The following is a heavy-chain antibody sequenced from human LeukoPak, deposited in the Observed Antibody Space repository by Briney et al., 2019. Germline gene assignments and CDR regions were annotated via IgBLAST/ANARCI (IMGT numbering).Heavy chain of an antibody. CDR2: MNPNSGDA. V-gene: IGHV1-8*01. J-gene: IGHJ5*02. CDR3: ASHCYDSSGYPFFDP. CDR1: GYTFTSYD. Sequence: ASVKVSCKASGYTFTSYDIHWVRQAPGQGLEWMGWMNPNSGDAGYAQKFQGRVTMTRNTSISTAYMELSSLRSEDTAVYYCASHCYDSSGYPFFDPWGQGTLVTVSS. D-gene: IGHD3-22*01.